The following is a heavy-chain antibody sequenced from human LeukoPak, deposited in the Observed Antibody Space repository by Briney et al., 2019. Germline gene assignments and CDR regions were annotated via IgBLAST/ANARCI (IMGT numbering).Heavy chain of an antibody. CDR2: IYYSGST. CDR1: GGSISSYY. D-gene: IGHD3-10*01. V-gene: IGHV4-59*01. CDR3: ARNYGSGSYFSYYGMDV. Sequence: SETLSLTCTVSGGSISSYYWSWIRQPPGKGLEWIGYIYYSGSTNYNPSLKSRVTISVDTSKDQFSLKLSSVTAADTAVHYCARNYGSGSYFSYYGMDVWGKGTTVTVPS. J-gene: IGHJ6*04.